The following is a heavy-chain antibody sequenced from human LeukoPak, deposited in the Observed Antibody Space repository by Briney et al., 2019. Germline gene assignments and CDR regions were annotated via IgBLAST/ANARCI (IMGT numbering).Heavy chain of an antibody. J-gene: IGHJ3*02. CDR1: GFTFSSYA. D-gene: IGHD3-22*01. CDR2: ISGSGGST. V-gene: IGHV3-23*01. CDR3: AREDDSCGYYEGAFDI. Sequence: GGSLRLSCAATGFTFSSYAMSWVRQAPGKGLEWVSAISGSGGSTYYADSVKGRFTISRDNSKNTLFMQMNSLRAEDTGVYYCAREDDSCGYYEGAFDIWGQGTMVTVSS.